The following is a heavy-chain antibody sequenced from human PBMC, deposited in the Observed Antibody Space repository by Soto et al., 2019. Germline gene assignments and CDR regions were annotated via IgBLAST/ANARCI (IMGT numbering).Heavy chain of an antibody. CDR2: IIPVFGRP. D-gene: IGHD5-12*01. J-gene: IGHJ1*01. CDR3: AREASGYDF. V-gene: IGHV1-69*13. Sequence: SVKVSCKASGGTFSSFGISWVRQAPGQGLEWMGGIIPVFGRPNYAQRFRGRLTITADESTNTSYMELIDLASEDTAVYYCAREASGYDFWGQGTQVTVSS. CDR1: GGTFSSFG.